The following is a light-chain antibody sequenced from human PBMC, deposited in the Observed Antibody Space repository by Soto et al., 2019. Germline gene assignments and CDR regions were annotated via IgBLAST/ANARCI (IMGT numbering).Light chain of an antibody. J-gene: IGKJ5*01. V-gene: IGKV3-15*01. Sequence: EMVMTQSPATLSVSPGERASLSGRASENIYTNLACYQQKPGQAPRLLFYGASTRATGLPARFSGTGSGTEFTLTINSLQAEDSAVYYCQQYYNWPRTFGQGTRLEIK. CDR2: GAS. CDR1: ENIYTN. CDR3: QQYYNWPRT.